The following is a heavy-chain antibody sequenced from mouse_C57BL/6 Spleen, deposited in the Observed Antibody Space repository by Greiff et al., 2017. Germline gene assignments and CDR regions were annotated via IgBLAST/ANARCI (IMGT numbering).Heavy chain of an antibody. V-gene: IGHV1-69*01. Sequence: QVQLKQPGAELVMPGASVTLSCKASGYTFTSYWMHWVKQRPGQGLEWIGEIDPSDSYTNYNKKFKGKSTLTVDKSSSTAYMQLSSLTSEDSAVYYCARDSSGYRFAYWGQGTLVTVSA. CDR3: ARDSSGYRFAY. CDR1: GYTFTSYW. CDR2: IDPSDSYT. D-gene: IGHD3-2*02. J-gene: IGHJ3*01.